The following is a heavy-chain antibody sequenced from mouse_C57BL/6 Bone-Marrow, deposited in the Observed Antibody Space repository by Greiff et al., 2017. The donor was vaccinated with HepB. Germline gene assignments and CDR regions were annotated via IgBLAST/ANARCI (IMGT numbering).Heavy chain of an antibody. Sequence: EVQRVESGGGLVKPGGSLKLSCAASGFTFSDYGMHWVRQAPEKGLEWVAYISSGSSTIYYADTVKGRFTISRDNAKNTLFLQMTSLRSEDTAMYYCARGSFTTVVATPFAYWGQGTLVTVSA. V-gene: IGHV5-17*01. J-gene: IGHJ3*01. CDR2: ISSGSSTI. CDR1: GFTFSDYG. CDR3: ARGSFTTVVATPFAY. D-gene: IGHD1-1*01.